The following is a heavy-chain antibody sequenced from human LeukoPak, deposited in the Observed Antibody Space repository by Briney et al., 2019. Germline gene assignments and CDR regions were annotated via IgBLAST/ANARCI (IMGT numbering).Heavy chain of an antibody. CDR2: ILRNSGSI. V-gene: IGHV3-9*01. CDR1: GFTFDDYA. D-gene: IGHD3-9*01. CDR3: AKGLRYFDWLNWFDP. Sequence: GGSLRLSCAASGFTFDDYAMHWVRQAPGKGLEWVSGILRNSGSIGYADSVKGRFTISRDDAKNSLYLQMNSLRAEDTALYYCAKGLRYFDWLNWFDPRGQGTLVTVSS. J-gene: IGHJ5*02.